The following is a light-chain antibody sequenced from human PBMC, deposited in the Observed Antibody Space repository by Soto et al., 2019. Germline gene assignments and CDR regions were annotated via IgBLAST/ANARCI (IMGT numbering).Light chain of an antibody. V-gene: IGKV1-17*01. Sequence: DIQMTQSPSSLSASVGDRVTITCRASQDIRNDLGWIQQKPGKAPERLIYDASSLQSGVPSRFSGTGSGKEFTLTISSRQPEDFATYYCLQHSSYPFTFGPGTKVDIK. J-gene: IGKJ3*01. CDR3: LQHSSYPFT. CDR1: QDIRND. CDR2: DAS.